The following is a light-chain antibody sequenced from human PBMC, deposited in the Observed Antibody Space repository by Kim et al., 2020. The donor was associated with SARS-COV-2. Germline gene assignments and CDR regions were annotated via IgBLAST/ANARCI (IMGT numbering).Light chain of an antibody. V-gene: IGKV3-20*01. CDR3: QQYGDSWT. Sequence: EIVLTQSPGTLSLSPGESATLSCRASQSVTNNYVVWYQQKAGQAPRLVIQHAFTRAAGIPDRFSGSGSGTDFTLSISRLEPEDSAVYYCQQYGDSWTFDQGTKVDIK. CDR1: QSVTNNY. CDR2: HAF. J-gene: IGKJ1*01.